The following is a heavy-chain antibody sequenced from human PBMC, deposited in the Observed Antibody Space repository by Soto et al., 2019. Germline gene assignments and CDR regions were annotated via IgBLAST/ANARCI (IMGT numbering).Heavy chain of an antibody. D-gene: IGHD1-7*01. CDR1: GFSFTNYV. V-gene: IGHV3-23*01. Sequence: EVQLLESGGGLVQPGGSLRLSCAASGFSFTNYVMNWVRQTPGKGLEWVSTISGSGDSTYYTDSVKGRFTISRDNSKSTLFLQMNSLRADASAVYYCVRRAITATTNWGYLDIWGQGTMVTVSS. J-gene: IGHJ3*02. CDR3: VRRAITATTNWGYLDI. CDR2: ISGSGDST.